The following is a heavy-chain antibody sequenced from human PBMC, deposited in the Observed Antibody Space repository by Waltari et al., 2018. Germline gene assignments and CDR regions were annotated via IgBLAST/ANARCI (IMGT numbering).Heavy chain of an antibody. CDR1: GYTFTSYG. V-gene: IGHV1-18*01. Sequence: QIRLVQSGDEIKEPGASVKVSGKASGYTFTSYGLSWLRGAPGQGLEWMGWVSPYDGNTNYAQKVQGRVGMTTDTSTTTAYMELRSLTSDDTAMYYCARGDDILTDYYKGLDYWGQGTLVTVSS. D-gene: IGHD3-9*01. CDR2: VSPYDGNT. CDR3: ARGDDILTDYYKGLDY. J-gene: IGHJ4*02.